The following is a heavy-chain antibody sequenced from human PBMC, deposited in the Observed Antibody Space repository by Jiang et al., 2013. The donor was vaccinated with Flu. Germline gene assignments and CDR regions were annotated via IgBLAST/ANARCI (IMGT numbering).Heavy chain of an antibody. J-gene: IGHJ4*02. CDR2: IDWDDDK. Sequence: KPTQTLTLTCTFSGFSLSTRGMSVSWIRQSPGKALEWLARIDWDDDKYYSTSLKTRVTISKDTSKNQVVLTMTNMDPVDTATYYCARINYYGSGREFDYWGQGTLVTVSS. V-gene: IGHV2-70*11. D-gene: IGHD3-10*01. CDR3: ARINYYGSGREFDY. CDR1: GFSLSTRGMS.